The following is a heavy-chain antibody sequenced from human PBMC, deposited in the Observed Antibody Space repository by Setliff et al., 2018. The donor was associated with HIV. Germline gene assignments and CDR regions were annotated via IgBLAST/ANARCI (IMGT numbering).Heavy chain of an antibody. J-gene: IGHJ5*02. CDR3: ARDGSSYYGSGSYTWFDP. Sequence: ASVKVSCKASGYTSTTYDINWVRQATGQGLEWMGWMNPNSGDTGYAQKFQGRVTMTRNTSISTAYMEASSLTSEDTAVYYCARDGSSYYGSGSYTWFDPWGQGTLVTVSS. CDR2: MNPNSGDT. CDR1: GYTSTTYD. V-gene: IGHV1-8*01. D-gene: IGHD3-10*01.